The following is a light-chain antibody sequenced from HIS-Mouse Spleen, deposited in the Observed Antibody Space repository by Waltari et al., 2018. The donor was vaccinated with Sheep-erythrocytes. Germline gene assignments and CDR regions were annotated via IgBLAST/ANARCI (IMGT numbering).Light chain of an antibody. Sequence: SYELTQPPSVSVSPGQTARITCSGDALPKKYAYWYQQKSGRAPVLVIYEDSKRPSGIPEGFSGSTSGTMATLTISGAQVEDEADYYCYSTDSSGNHWVFGGGTKLTVL. CDR3: YSTDSSGNHWV. CDR2: EDS. J-gene: IGLJ3*02. V-gene: IGLV3-10*01. CDR1: ALPKKY.